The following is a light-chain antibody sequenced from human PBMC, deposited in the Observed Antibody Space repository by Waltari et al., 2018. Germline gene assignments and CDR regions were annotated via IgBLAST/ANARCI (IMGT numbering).Light chain of an antibody. Sequence: VMTQSPATLSVSPGERATLSCRAGQSISDNLAWYQQKRGQAPRLLIYGASTRATGIPARFTGSGPGTDFNLTISSLPAEESAVDCCQQYTRWPPLTVGQGTRLAI. CDR2: GAS. V-gene: IGKV3-15*01. CDR3: QQYTRWPPLT. J-gene: IGKJ5*01. CDR1: QSISDN.